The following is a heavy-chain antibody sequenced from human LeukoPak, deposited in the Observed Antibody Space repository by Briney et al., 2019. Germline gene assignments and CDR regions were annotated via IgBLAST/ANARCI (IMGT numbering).Heavy chain of an antibody. CDR3: ARTGTIAVAGTGGDYFDY. CDR2: IYHSGST. CDR1: GGSISSSNW. J-gene: IGHJ4*02. D-gene: IGHD6-19*01. V-gene: IGHV4-4*02. Sequence: PSETLSLTCAVSGGSISSSNWWSWVRQPPGKGLEWIGEIYHSGSTNYNPSLKSRVTISVDTSKNQFSLKLSSVTAADTAVYYCARTGTIAVAGTGGDYFDYWGQGTLVTVSS.